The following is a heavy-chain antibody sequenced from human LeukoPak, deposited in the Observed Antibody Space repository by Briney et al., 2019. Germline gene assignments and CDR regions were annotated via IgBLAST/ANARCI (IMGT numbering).Heavy chain of an antibody. J-gene: IGHJ6*03. D-gene: IGHD6-19*01. CDR3: SGSATYYYYYYMDV. CDR1: GFTFSSYG. CDR2: ISYDGSNK. V-gene: IGHV3-30*03. Sequence: GGSLRLSCAASGFTFSSYGMHWVRQAPGKGLEWVAVISYDGSNKYYADSVKGRFTTSRDNSKNTLYLQMNSLRAEDTAVYYCSGSATYYYYYYMDVWGKGTTVTVSS.